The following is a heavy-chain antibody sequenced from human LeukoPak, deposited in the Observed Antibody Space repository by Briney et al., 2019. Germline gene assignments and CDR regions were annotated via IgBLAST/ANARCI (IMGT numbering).Heavy chain of an antibody. CDR1: GFTFSSYA. Sequence: GGSLRLSCAASGFTFSSYAMHWVRQAPGKGLEWVAVISYDGSNKYYADSVKGRFTISRDNSKNTLYLQMNSLRAEDTAVYYCARDAADVVTAILNHWGQGTLVTVSS. CDR2: ISYDGSNK. J-gene: IGHJ5*02. CDR3: ARDAADVVTAILNH. V-gene: IGHV3-30*04. D-gene: IGHD2-21*02.